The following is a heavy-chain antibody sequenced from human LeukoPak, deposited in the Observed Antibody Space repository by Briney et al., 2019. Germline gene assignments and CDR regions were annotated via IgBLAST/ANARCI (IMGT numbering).Heavy chain of an antibody. CDR1: GGSMSSYY. Sequence: KPSETLSLTCTVSGGSMSSYYWSWIRQPPGKGLEWIGYIYYSGSTKYNPSLKSRVTISVDTSKNQFSLKLSSVTAADTAVYYCARGARAGYNLEPFDYWGQGTLVTVPS. CDR2: IYYSGST. V-gene: IGHV4-59*08. J-gene: IGHJ4*02. CDR3: ARGARAGYNLEPFDY. D-gene: IGHD5-24*01.